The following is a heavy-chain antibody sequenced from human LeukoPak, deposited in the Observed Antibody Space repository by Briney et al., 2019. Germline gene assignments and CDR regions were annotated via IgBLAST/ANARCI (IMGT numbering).Heavy chain of an antibody. CDR3: AKGGLVHRFDP. CDR2: TSSSGGST. J-gene: IGHJ5*02. CDR1: GFTFSSYA. Sequence: GGSLRLSCAASGFTFSSYAMSWVRQAPGKGLEWVSATSSSGGSTYYADSVKGRFTISRDNSKNTLYLQMKSLRAEDTAVYYCAKGGLVHRFDPWGQGTLVTVSS. V-gene: IGHV3-23*01.